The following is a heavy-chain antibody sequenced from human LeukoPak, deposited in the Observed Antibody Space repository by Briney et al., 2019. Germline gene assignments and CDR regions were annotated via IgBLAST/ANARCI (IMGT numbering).Heavy chain of an antibody. D-gene: IGHD2-2*01. V-gene: IGHV1-69*01. Sequence: SVKVSCKASGGTFSSYAISWVRQAPGQGLEWMGGIIPIFGTANYAQKFQGRVTITADESTSTAYMELSSLRSEDTAVYYCARRVSGYCSSTSCPTWFDPWGQGTLVTVSS. CDR1: GGTFSSYA. CDR3: ARRVSGYCSSTSCPTWFDP. J-gene: IGHJ5*02. CDR2: IIPIFGTA.